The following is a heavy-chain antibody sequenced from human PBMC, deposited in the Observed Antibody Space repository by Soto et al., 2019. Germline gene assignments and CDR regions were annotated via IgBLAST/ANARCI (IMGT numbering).Heavy chain of an antibody. CDR3: TTDTVPDYYYYYYMDV. D-gene: IGHD4-17*01. V-gene: IGHV3-15*01. J-gene: IGHJ6*03. CDR1: GFTFSNAW. Sequence: EVQLVESGGGLVKPGGSLRLSCAASGFTFSNAWMSWVRQAPGKGLEWVGRIKSKTDGGTTDYAAPVKGRFTISRDDSKNTLYLQMNSRKTEDTAVYYCTTDTVPDYYYYYYMDVWGKGTTVTVSS. CDR2: IKSKTDGGTT.